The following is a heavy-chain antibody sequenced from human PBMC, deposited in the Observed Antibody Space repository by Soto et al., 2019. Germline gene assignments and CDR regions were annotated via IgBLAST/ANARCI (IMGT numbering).Heavy chain of an antibody. CDR2: ITGSGAGS. CDR1: GFTFSSYA. CDR3: AKAYSNSWPNDWFDP. D-gene: IGHD6-13*01. J-gene: IGHJ5*02. Sequence: EVQLLESGGGWLQPGGSLRLSCAASGFTFSSYAMNWVRQAPGKGLGWVSGITGSGAGSYYSDSVKVRFTISRDNSKNTVYLQMNSLRAEDTAVYYCAKAYSNSWPNDWFDPWGQGTLVTVSS. V-gene: IGHV3-23*01.